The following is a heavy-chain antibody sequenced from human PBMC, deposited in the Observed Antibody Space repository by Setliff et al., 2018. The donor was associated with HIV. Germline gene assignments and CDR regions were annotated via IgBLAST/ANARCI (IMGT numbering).Heavy chain of an antibody. CDR1: GYKFINYW. Sequence: GESLKISCKGSGYKFINYWIGWVRQMPGTGLEWIGIIHVANSDTKYSQSFQGKVTISADKSIDTAYLQWSSLQASDSAMYYCTSAGHGNYYFDDWGQGTLVTVSS. D-gene: IGHD1-7*01. CDR3: TSAGHGNYYFDD. CDR2: IHVANSDT. J-gene: IGHJ4*02. V-gene: IGHV5-51*01.